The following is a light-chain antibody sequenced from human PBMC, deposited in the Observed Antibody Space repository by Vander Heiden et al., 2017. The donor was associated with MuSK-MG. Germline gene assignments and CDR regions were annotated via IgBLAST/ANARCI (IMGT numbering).Light chain of an antibody. V-gene: IGLV1-47*02. CDR3: AVLDNSLSAWV. CDR2: SIS. J-gene: IGLJ3*02. Sequence: QSVLTQPPSASGTPGQTVTISCSGSSSTIGTNNVQWWQPLPGTAPQHHIHSISQLPSSFPDRISGSNSGTSASLAICGLRSEDEDDYYCAVLDNSLSAWVLGGGTKVTVL. CDR1: SSTIGTNN.